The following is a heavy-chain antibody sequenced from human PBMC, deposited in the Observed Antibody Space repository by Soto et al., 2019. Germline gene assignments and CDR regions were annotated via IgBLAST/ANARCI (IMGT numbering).Heavy chain of an antibody. Sequence: QVQLQESGPGLVKPSETLSLTCPVSGGSFKSGSYSWSWIRQPPGKGLEWIGYVYHTGRTSYNPSLKSRVSISMDTSKNQFSLNLDSVTAAETAVYFCARDVAYFDTWGQGTLVTVSS. CDR2: VYHTGRT. J-gene: IGHJ4*02. CDR3: ARDVAYFDT. CDR1: GGSFKSGSYS. V-gene: IGHV4-61*01. D-gene: IGHD2-21*01.